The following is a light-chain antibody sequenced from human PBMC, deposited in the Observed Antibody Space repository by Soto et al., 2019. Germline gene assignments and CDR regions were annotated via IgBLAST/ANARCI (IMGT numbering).Light chain of an antibody. CDR3: AAWDDSLNAL. V-gene: IGLV1-44*01. Sequence: QSVLTQPPSASGTPGQRVTISCSGSSSNIGSHTVNWYQQLPGTAPKLLIYSNDQRPSGVPDRFSGSKSGTSASLAISGLQSEDEGDYFCAAWDDSLNALFGGGTKLTVL. CDR2: SND. J-gene: IGLJ3*02. CDR1: SSNIGSHT.